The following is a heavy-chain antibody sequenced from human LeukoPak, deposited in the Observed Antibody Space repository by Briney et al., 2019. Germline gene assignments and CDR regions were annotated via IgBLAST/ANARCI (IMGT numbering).Heavy chain of an antibody. CDR3: ASSTYYYDSSGYYWGILGY. CDR2: MNPNSGNT. D-gene: IGHD3-22*01. J-gene: IGHJ4*02. Sequence: GASVKVSCKASGYTFTSYDINWVRQATGQGLEWVGWMNPNSGNTGYAQKFQGRVTMTRNTSISTAYMELSSLRSEDTAVYYCASSTYYYDSSGYYWGILGYWGQGTLVTVSS. CDR1: GYTFTSYD. V-gene: IGHV1-8*01.